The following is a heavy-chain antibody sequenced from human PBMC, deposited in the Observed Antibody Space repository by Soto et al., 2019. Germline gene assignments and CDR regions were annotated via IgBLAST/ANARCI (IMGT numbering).Heavy chain of an antibody. CDR2: INAGNGNT. D-gene: IGHD2-21*02. CDR1: GYTFTSYA. J-gene: IGHJ4*02. CDR3: ARSIVVVTALDY. V-gene: IGHV1-3*05. Sequence: QVQLGQSWAEEKKPGASVKVSCKASGYTFTSYAMHWVRQAPGQRLEWMGWINAGNGNTKYSQKFQGRVTITRDTSASTAYMELSSLRSEDTAVYYCARSIVVVTALDYWGQGTLVTVSS.